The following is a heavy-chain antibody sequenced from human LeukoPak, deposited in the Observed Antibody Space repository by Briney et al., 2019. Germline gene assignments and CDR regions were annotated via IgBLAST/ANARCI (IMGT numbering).Heavy chain of an antibody. Sequence: GGALSLSCAASGFTFCSSGMHWVRPAPGEGLEWVSYVIGDSDTIYSADSVKGRFINSRDNAKNSLHLQMNSLRVEDTTVYYCARVGVIAGAGTYDYWGQGTPVSDCS. CDR2: VIGDSDTI. CDR1: GFTFCSSG. V-gene: IGHV3-48*04. CDR3: ARVGVIAGAGTYDY. D-gene: IGHD6-13*01. J-gene: IGHJ4*02.